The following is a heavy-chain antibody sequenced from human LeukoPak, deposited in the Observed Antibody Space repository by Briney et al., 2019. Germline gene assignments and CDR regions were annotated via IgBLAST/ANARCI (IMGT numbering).Heavy chain of an antibody. CDR1: GFTFSSYA. CDR3: AKVLDYGDYFNVGYFQH. D-gene: IGHD4-17*01. V-gene: IGHV3-23*01. Sequence: GGSLRLSCAASGFTFSSYAMSWVRQAPGKGLEWVSAISGSGGSTYYADSVKGRFIISRDNSKNTLYLQMNSLRAEDTAVYYCAKVLDYGDYFNVGYFQHWGQGTLVTVSS. CDR2: ISGSGGST. J-gene: IGHJ1*01.